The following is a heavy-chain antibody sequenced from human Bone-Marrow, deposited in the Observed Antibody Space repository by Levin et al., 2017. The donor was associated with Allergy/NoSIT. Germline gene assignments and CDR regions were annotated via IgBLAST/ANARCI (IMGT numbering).Heavy chain of an antibody. CDR1: GLSITTTNYY. D-gene: IGHD3/OR15-3a*01. Sequence: PSETLSLTCSVSGLSITTTNYYWAWIRQSPGKGLEWIGSLFYSGSTFYNPSLNSRVTMSLDTSNHQFSLKLSSVTAADTAPYYCALHSLHFFTGYPNWFDPGGQGTLVSVAS. CDR2: LFYSGST. V-gene: IGHV4-39*07. CDR3: ALHSLHFFTGYPNWFDP. J-gene: IGHJ5*02.